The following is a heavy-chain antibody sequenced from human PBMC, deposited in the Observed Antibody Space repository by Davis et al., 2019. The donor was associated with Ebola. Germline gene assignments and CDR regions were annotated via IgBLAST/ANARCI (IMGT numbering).Heavy chain of an antibody. J-gene: IGHJ4*02. Sequence: PGGSLRLSCAASGFTFSSYGMHWVRQAPGKGLEWVAVIWYDESNKYYADSVKGRFTISRDNSKNTLYLQMNSLRAEDTAVYYCARDINSGELDYWGQGTLVTVSS. CDR3: ARDINSGELDY. CDR2: IWYDESNK. CDR1: GFTFSSYG. D-gene: IGHD1-14*01. V-gene: IGHV3-33*01.